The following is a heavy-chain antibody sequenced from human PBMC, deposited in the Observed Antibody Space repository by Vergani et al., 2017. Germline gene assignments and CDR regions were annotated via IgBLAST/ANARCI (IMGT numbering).Heavy chain of an antibody. Sequence: QMQLQESGPGLVKASETLSLTCTVSGDSIISRSYYWGWIRQPPVKGLEWIGRIYNSGNGDSSSSLKSRVTISADTSKNKFSLRLTYVNAADTAIYYCASGKYYSDSTSHFRGRYFDVWGRGTLVTVPS. J-gene: IGHJ2*01. CDR2: IYNSGNG. D-gene: IGHD3-16*01. CDR3: ASGKYYSDSTSHFRGRYFDV. V-gene: IGHV4-39*01. CDR1: GDSIISRSYY.